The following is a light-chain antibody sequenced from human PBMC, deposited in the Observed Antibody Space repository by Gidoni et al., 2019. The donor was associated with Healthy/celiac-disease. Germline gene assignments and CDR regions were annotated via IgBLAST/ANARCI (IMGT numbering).Light chain of an antibody. CDR3: SSYTSSSTLVV. Sequence: SALTQPASVSGSPGQSITISCTGTSSDVGGYNYVSCYQQHPGKAPKLMIYEVSNRPSGVPDRFSGSKSGNTASLTISGLQAEDEADYYCSSYTSSSTLVVFGGGTKLTVL. J-gene: IGLJ3*02. CDR1: SSDVGGYNY. CDR2: EVS. V-gene: IGLV2-14*01.